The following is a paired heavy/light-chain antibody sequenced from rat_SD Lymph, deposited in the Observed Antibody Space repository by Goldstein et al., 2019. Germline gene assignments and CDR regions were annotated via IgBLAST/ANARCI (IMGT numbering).Light chain of an antibody. J-gene: IGKJ5*01. CDR2: QVS. CDR3: VQATHFPLT. Sequence: DVVMTQTPPSLSVAIGQSVSISCKSSQSLVYSDGKTYLHWLLQSPGQSPKLLIYQVSNLGSGVPDRFSGTGSQKDFTLKISRVEAEDLGVYYCVQATHFPLTFGSGTKLEIK. CDR1: QSLVYSDGKTY. V-gene: IGKV1S14*01.
Heavy chain of an antibody. CDR1: GYTFTSYY. CDR2: INTGSGGT. V-gene: IGHV1-43*01. J-gene: IGHJ1*01. CDR3: ANWYFDF. Sequence: QVQLQQSGAELAKPGSSVKISCKASGYTFTSYYISWIKQTTGQGLEYIGYINTGSGGTNYNEKFKGKATLTVDKSSSTAFMQLSSLTPDDSAVYYCANWYFDFWGPGTMVTVSS.